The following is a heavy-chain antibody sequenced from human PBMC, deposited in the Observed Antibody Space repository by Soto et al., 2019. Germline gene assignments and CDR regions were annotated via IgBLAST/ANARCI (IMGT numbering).Heavy chain of an antibody. CDR1: GGSISSGDYY. CDR2: IYYSGST. Sequence: PSETLSLTCTVSGGSISSGDYYWSWIRQPPGKGLEWIGYIYYSGSTYYNPSLKSRVTISVDTSKNQFSLKLGSVTAADTAVYYCARGDDYSNFYFDYWGQGTLVTVSS. J-gene: IGHJ4*02. D-gene: IGHD4-4*01. CDR3: ARGDDYSNFYFDY. V-gene: IGHV4-30-4*01.